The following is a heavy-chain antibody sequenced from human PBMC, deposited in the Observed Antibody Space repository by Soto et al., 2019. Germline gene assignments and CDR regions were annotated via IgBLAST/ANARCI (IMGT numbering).Heavy chain of an antibody. CDR1: GFTFISSF. CDR3: AGGSGWLIDH. Sequence: PGGSLRLSCVASGFTFISSFMGWVRQAPGKGLEWVANINQDGGGTYYVDSVEGRFTISRDNAKDSLYLQINSLRAEDTAVYYCAGGSGWLIDHWGQGTLVTVSS. D-gene: IGHD3-10*01. J-gene: IGHJ4*02. CDR2: INQDGGGT. V-gene: IGHV3-7*04.